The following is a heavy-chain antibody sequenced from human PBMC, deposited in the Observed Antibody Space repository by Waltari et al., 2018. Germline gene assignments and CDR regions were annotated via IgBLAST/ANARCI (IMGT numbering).Heavy chain of an antibody. CDR2: ISHSANS. D-gene: IGHD3-10*01. Sequence: QVQLQESGPGLARPSETLSLTCVVSSYSIRSGYFWGWIRQPPGKGLEWVGGISHSANSYYIPSRKSRVTMSVDTSKNQFALKVTSVTAADTAIYYCVRDLGGSGNSWFDAWGQGTLVTVSS. CDR1: SYSIRSGYF. V-gene: IGHV4-38-2*02. J-gene: IGHJ5*02. CDR3: VRDLGGSGNSWFDA.